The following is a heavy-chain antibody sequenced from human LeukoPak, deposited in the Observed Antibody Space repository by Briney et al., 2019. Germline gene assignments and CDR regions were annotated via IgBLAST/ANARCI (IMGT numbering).Heavy chain of an antibody. CDR1: GFTFSSYN. CDR2: TTSSSSYI. Sequence: PGGSLRLSCAASGFTFSSYNMNWVRQAPGKGLEWVSSTTSSSSYIYYADSVKGRFTISRDNAKNSLYLQMNSLRAEDTAVYYCAELGITMIGGVWGKGTTVTISS. V-gene: IGHV3-21*06. CDR3: AELGITMIGGV. J-gene: IGHJ6*04. D-gene: IGHD3-10*02.